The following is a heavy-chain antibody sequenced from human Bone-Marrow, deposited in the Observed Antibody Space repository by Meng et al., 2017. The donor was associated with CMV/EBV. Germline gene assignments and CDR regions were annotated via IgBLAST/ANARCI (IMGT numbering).Heavy chain of an antibody. D-gene: IGHD3-16*01. CDR1: GFTFSSYW. CDR3: ARVGDQYYYYYGMAV. V-gene: IGHV3-74*01. CDR2: INSDGSST. J-gene: IGHJ6*02. Sequence: GESLKISCAASGFTFSSYWMHWVRQAPGKGLVWVSRINSDGSSTSYADSVKGRFTISRDNAKNTLYLQMNSLRAEDTAVYYCARVGDQYYYYYGMAVWGQGNTVPVYS.